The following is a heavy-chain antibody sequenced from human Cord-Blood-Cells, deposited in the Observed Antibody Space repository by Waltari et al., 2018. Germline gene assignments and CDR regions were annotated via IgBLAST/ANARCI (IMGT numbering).Heavy chain of an antibody. CDR2: IKQDGSEK. J-gene: IGHJ3*02. CDR3: ARWEGSSFAFDI. V-gene: IGHV3-7*01. Sequence: EVQLVESGGGLVQPGGSLRLSCAASGFTFSSYWMSWVRQAPGKGLEWVAKIKQDGSEKYYAESVKGRFTISRDNAKNSLYLQMNSLRAEDTAVYYCARWEGSSFAFDIWSQGTMVTVSS. D-gene: IGHD6-6*01. CDR1: GFTFSSYW.